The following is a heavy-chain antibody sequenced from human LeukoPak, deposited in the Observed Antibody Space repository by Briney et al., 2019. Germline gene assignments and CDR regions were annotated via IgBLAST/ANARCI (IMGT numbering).Heavy chain of an antibody. Sequence: ASVTVSCKASGGTFSSSAISWVRRGPGQGLEWMGRIIPILGIANYAQKFQGRVTITADKSTSTAYLELSSLRSEDTAVYYCARDLSNLKWFDPWGQGTLVTVSS. CDR3: ARDLSNLKWFDP. CDR2: IIPILGIA. CDR1: GGTFSSSA. J-gene: IGHJ5*02. V-gene: IGHV1-69*04.